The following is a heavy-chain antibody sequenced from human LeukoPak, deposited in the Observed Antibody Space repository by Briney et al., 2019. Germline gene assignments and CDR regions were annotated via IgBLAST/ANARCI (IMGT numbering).Heavy chain of an antibody. CDR3: ARVIAVAGIIYFDY. D-gene: IGHD6-19*01. CDR1: GGSISSSSYY. CDR2: IYYSGST. V-gene: IGHV4-39*01. J-gene: IGHJ4*02. Sequence: SETLSLTCTVSGGSISSSSYYWGWIRQPPGKGLECIGSIYYSGSTYYNPSLKSRVTISVDTSKNQFSLKLSSVTAADTAVYYCARVIAVAGIIYFDYWGQGTLVTVSS.